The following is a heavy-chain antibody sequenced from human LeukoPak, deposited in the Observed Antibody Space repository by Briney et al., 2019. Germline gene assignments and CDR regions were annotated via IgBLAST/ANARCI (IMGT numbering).Heavy chain of an antibody. CDR1: GGSISSYY. CDR2: IYTSGSI. D-gene: IGHD4-17*01. CDR3: ARDGDYHYFDY. V-gene: IGHV4-4*07. J-gene: IGHJ4*02. Sequence: PSETLSLTCTVSGGSISSYYCGWIRQPAGKGLEWIGRIYTSGSINYNPSLRSRVTMSVDTSKNHFSLKLSSVTAADTAVYYCARDGDYHYFDYWGQGTLVTVSS.